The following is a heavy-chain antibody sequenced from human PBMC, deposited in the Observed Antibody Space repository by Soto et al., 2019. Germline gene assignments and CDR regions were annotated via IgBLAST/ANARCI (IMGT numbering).Heavy chain of an antibody. CDR2: ISAYNGNI. CDR3: ARGPPGEGAAMFDL. Sequence: QVQLVQSGAEVKKPGASVKVSCKASGYTFSNYGISWVRQAPGQGLEWMGWISAYNGNIKFAQKVQGRGTMTTETFTSQAYMEPRSLRSEDPAVYYRARGPPGEGAAMFDLRGQGTLVTVSS. CDR1: GYTFSNYG. D-gene: IGHD3-10*01. V-gene: IGHV1-18*01. J-gene: IGHJ5*02.